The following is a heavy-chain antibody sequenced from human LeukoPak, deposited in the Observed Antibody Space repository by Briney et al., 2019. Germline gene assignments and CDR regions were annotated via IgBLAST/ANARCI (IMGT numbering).Heavy chain of an antibody. CDR2: INEYGTT. CDR3: ARGPIAAAGDFDY. J-gene: IGHJ4*02. CDR1: GFTFSDFW. V-gene: IGHV3-74*01. D-gene: IGHD6-13*01. Sequence: GGSLRLSCAASGFTFSDFWMYWVRQAPGKGLVWISNINEYGTTAYADSVKGRFTISRDNAKNTLYLQMNSLRAEDTAVYYCARGPIAAAGDFDYWGQGTLVTVSS.